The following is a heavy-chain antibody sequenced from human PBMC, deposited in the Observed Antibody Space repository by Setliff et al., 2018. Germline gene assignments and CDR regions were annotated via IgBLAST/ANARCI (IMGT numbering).Heavy chain of an antibody. CDR3: ARDRGGIVLMVYAPQGYWFDP. V-gene: IGHV1-69*06. CDR2: IIPIFGTA. Sequence: GASVKVSCKASGGTFSSYAISWVRQAPGQGLEWMGGIIPIFGTANYAQKFQGRVTITADKSTSTAYMELSSLRSEDTAVYYCARDRGGIVLMVYAPQGYWFDPWGQGTLVTVSS. D-gene: IGHD2-8*01. J-gene: IGHJ5*02. CDR1: GGTFSSYA.